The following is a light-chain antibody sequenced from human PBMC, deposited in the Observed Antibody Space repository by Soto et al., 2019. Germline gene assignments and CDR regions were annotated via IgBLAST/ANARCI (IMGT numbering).Light chain of an antibody. CDR1: SSDVGRYNL. V-gene: IGLV2-23*01. CDR2: EGS. CDR3: CSYAGSSTVV. J-gene: IGLJ2*01. Sequence: QSALTQPASVSGSPGHSITISCTGTSSDVGRYNLVSWYQQHPGKAPKLMIYEGSKRPSGVSNRFSGSKSGNTASLTISGLQAEDEADYYCCSYAGSSTVVFGGGTKRTVL.